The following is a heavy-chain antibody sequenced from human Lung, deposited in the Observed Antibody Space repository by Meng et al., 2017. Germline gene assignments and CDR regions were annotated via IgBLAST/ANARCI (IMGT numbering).Heavy chain of an antibody. D-gene: IGHD6-25*01. J-gene: IGHJ4*02. CDR1: GFTFSSSG. V-gene: IGHV3-30*18. CDR2: ISYDGSNK. Sequence: QVQLVESGGGVVQPGRSLRLSCAASGFTFSSSGMHWVRQAPGKGLEWVTVISYDGSNKYYADSVKGRFTISRDNSKNTLYLNMNSLRAEDTAVYYCAKPVWTPNRGYSSCLDYWGQGTLVTVSS. CDR3: AKPVWTPNRGYSSCLDY.